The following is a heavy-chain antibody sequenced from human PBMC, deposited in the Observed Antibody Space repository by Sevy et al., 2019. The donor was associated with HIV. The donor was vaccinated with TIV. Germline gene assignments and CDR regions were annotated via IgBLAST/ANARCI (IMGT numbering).Heavy chain of an antibody. CDR1: GFSFSTHA. CDR3: AREGGHTSAWTPGNY. Sequence: GGSLRLSCAASGFSFSTHAMHWVRQAPGKGLDWVALISYDGTAKYYADSVKGRSTVSRDDSKNTLYLQMNSLRPEDSAVYYCAREGGHTSAWTPGNYCGQRTQVTVSS. D-gene: IGHD6-19*01. V-gene: IGHV3-30-3*01. CDR2: ISYDGTAK. J-gene: IGHJ4*02.